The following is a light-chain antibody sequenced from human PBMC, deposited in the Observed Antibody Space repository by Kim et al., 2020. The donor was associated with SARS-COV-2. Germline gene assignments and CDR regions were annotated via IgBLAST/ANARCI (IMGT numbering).Light chain of an antibody. Sequence: EIVLTQSPATLSLSPGERATLSCRASQSVSTYLAWYQQTPGQAPRLFIYDASNRATGIPARFSGGGSGTYFTLTISSLEPEDFAIYYCLQRGNWPLTFGGGTKVDIK. J-gene: IGKJ4*01. V-gene: IGKV3-11*01. CDR3: LQRGNWPLT. CDR1: QSVSTY. CDR2: DAS.